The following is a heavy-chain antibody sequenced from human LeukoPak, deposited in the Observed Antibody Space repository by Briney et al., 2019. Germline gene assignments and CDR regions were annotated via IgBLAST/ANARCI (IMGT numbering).Heavy chain of an antibody. Sequence: GGSLRLSCAASVFTFSSYSMNWVRQAPGKGLEWVSSISSSSSYIYYADSVKGRFTISRDNAKNSLYLQMNSLRAEDTAVYYCARDKIQEYQLLSPFDYWGQGTLVTVSS. CDR1: VFTFSSYS. D-gene: IGHD2-2*01. CDR3: ARDKIQEYQLLSPFDY. J-gene: IGHJ4*02. CDR2: ISSSSSYI. V-gene: IGHV3-21*01.